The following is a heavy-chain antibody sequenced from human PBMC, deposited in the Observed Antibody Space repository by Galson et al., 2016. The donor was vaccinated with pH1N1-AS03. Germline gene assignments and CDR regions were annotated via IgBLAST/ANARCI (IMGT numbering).Heavy chain of an antibody. D-gene: IGHD2-8*01. J-gene: IGHJ5*02. CDR1: GYTFDNYW. Sequence: QSGAEVKKPGQSLKISCKGSGYTFDNYWIGWVRQMPGKGLEWMGIIYPGDSDTGYNPSFQGQVTITADKSITTAYLQWSSLKASDTAIYYCARHGTHGYSNWFDPWGQGTLVTVSS. V-gene: IGHV5-51*01. CDR3: ARHGTHGYSNWFDP. CDR2: IYPGDSDT.